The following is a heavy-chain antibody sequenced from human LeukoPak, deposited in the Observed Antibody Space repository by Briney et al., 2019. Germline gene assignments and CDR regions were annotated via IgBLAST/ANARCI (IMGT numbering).Heavy chain of an antibody. CDR1: GFTFSGYW. V-gene: IGHV3-21*01. CDR3: ARVYFPDYVWGSYRVGYYFDC. CDR2: ISSSSSYI. Sequence: GSLRLSCAASGFTFSGYWIHWVRQAPGKGLEWVSSISSSSSYIYYADSVKGRFTISRDNAKNSLYLQMNSLRAEDTAVYYCARVYFPDYVWGSYRVGYYFDCWGQGTLVTVSS. J-gene: IGHJ4*02. D-gene: IGHD3-16*02.